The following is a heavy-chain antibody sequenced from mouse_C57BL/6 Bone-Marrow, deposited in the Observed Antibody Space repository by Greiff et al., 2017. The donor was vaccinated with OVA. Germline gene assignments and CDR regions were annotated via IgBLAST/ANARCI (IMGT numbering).Heavy chain of an antibody. CDR2: ISDGGSYT. CDR3: ARGWLLPPYYAMDY. CDR1: GFTFSSYA. J-gene: IGHJ4*01. V-gene: IGHV5-4*01. Sequence: EVQVVESGGGLVKPGGSLKLSCAASGFTFSSYAMSWVRQTPEKRLEWVATISDGGSYTYYPDNVKGRFTISRDNAKNNLYLQMSHLKSEDTAMYYCARGWLLPPYYAMDYWGQGTSVTVSS. D-gene: IGHD2-3*01.